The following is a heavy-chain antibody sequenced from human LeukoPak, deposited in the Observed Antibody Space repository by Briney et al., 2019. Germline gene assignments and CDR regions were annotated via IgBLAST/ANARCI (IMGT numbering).Heavy chain of an antibody. CDR2: ISYSGST. D-gene: IGHD2-15*01. Sequence: PSETLSLTCTVSGASISSGGYYWSWLRQHPGKGLEWVGYISYSGSTYYNTSLKSRVTISVDTSKNQFSLKLNSVTAADTAAYYCAKQAVEGWYLGQFDYWGQGTLVTVSS. CDR1: GASISSGGYY. V-gene: IGHV4-31*03. CDR3: AKQAVEGWYLGQFDY. J-gene: IGHJ4*02.